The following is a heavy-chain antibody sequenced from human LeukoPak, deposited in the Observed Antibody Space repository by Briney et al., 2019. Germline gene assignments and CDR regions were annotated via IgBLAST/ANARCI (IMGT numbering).Heavy chain of an antibody. V-gene: IGHV1-69*06. CDR3: ARGPGIAVADNFDY. D-gene: IGHD6-19*01. CDR2: IIPIFGTA. CDR1: GGTFSSYA. Sequence: SVKVSCKASGGTFSSYAISWVRQAPGQGLEWVGGIIPIFGTANYAQKFQGRVTITADKYTSTAYMELSSLRAEDTAVYYCARGPGIAVADNFDYWGQGTLVTVSS. J-gene: IGHJ4*02.